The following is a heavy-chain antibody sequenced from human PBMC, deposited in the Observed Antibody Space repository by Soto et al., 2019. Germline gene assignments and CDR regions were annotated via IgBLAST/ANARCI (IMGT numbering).Heavy chain of an antibody. CDR2: IYHSGST. CDR1: SGSISRSNW. V-gene: IGHV4-4*02. CDR3: ARDRNYDILTGYRGADAFDI. J-gene: IGHJ3*02. Sequence: PSETLSLTCAVSSGSISRSNWWSWVRQPPGKGLEWIGEIYHSGSTNYNPSLKSRVTISVDKSKNQFSLKLSSVTAADTAVYYCARDRNYDILTGYRGADAFDIWGQGTMVTVSS. D-gene: IGHD3-9*01.